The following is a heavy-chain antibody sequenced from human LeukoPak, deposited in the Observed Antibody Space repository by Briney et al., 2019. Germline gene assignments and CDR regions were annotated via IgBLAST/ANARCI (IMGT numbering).Heavy chain of an antibody. D-gene: IGHD2-2*01. V-gene: IGHV4-39*07. Sequence: NPSETLSLTCTVSGGSISSSSYYWGWIRQPPGKGLEWIGSIYYSGSTYYNPSLKSRVTISVDTSKNQFSLKLSSVTAADTAVYYCARGKYAQLPWGWGQGTLVTVSS. CDR2: IYYSGST. CDR1: GGSISSSSYY. CDR3: ARGKYAQLPWG. J-gene: IGHJ4*02.